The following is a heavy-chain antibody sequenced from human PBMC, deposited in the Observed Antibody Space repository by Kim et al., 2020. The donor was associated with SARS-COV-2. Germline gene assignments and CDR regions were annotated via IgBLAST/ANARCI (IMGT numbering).Heavy chain of an antibody. D-gene: IGHD3-22*01. Sequence: GGSLRLSCAASGFTFSSYAMSWVRQAPGKGLEWVSAISGSGGSTYYADSVKGRFTISRDNSKNTLYLQMNSLRAEDTAVYYCAKDLGYDSSGNEVGGYWGQGTLVTVSS. V-gene: IGHV3-23*01. J-gene: IGHJ4*02. CDR3: AKDLGYDSSGNEVGGY. CDR2: ISGSGGST. CDR1: GFTFSSYA.